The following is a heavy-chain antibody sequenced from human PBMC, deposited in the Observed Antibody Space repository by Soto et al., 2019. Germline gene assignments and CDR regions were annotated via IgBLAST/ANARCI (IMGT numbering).Heavy chain of an antibody. J-gene: IGHJ1*01. Sequence: EVQLLESGGGLVQPGGSLRLSCAASGFTFSSYAMSWVRQAPGKGLEWVSAITGSGSSTWYAGSVKGRFTISRDNSKNTLYLQMTALRVEDTAVYYCATGPAGYSSSWYGYFHHWGQGTLVTVSS. V-gene: IGHV3-23*01. CDR2: ITGSGSST. CDR1: GFTFSSYA. CDR3: ATGPAGYSSSWYGYFHH. D-gene: IGHD6-13*01.